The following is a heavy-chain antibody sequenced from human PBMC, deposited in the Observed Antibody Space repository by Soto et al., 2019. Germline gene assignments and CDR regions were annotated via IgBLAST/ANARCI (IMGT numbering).Heavy chain of an antibody. CDR1: GFTFSNAW. V-gene: IGHV3-15*01. J-gene: IGHJ4*02. CDR2: MKSKTDGGTT. Sequence: EVQLVESGGGLVKPGGSLRLSCAASGFTFSNAWMSWVRQAQGKGLEWVGRMKSKTDGGTTDYAAPVKGRFTISRDDSKNTLYLQMNSLKTEDTAVYYCTTLEADYWGQGTLVTVSS. CDR3: TTLEADY.